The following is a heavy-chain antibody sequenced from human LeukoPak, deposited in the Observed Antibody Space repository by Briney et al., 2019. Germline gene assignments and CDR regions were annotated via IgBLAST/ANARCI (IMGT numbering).Heavy chain of an antibody. CDR3: ARVYTVRGAMGY. D-gene: IGHD3-10*01. V-gene: IGHV1-3*01. CDR1: GYTFTSYA. CDR2: INAGNGNT. J-gene: IGHJ4*02. Sequence: GASVKVSCKASGYTFTSYAMHWVRQAPGQRLEWMGWINAGNGNTKYSQKFQGRVTITRDTSASTAYMELSSLRSEDTAVYYCARVYTVRGAMGYWGQGTLVTVSS.